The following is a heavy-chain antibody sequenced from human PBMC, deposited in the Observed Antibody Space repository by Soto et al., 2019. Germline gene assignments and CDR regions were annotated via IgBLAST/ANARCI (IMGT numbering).Heavy chain of an antibody. CDR1: GFTFSDHY. D-gene: IGHD1-1*01. J-gene: IGHJ4*02. CDR2: TRNKASSYTT. V-gene: IGHV3-72*01. Sequence: PGGSLRLSCAASGFTFSDHYMDWVRQAPGKGLEWVGRTRNKASSYTTEYAASVKGRFSISRDDSENSLYLQMNSLKTEDTAMYFCATAGTSREVEMAPGYWGQGTLVTVSS. CDR3: ATAGTSREVEMAPGY.